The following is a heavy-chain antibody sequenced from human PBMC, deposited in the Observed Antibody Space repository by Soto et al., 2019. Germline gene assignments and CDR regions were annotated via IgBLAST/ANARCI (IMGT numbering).Heavy chain of an antibody. J-gene: IGHJ4*02. D-gene: IGHD3-3*01. CDR3: VTSLNYDFWRDGGRHYYFDY. CDR1: GGSISSSYW. CDR2: IYHSGST. V-gene: IGHV4-4*02. Sequence: SETLSLTCAVSGGSISSSYWWNWVRQPPGRGLEWIGKIYHSGSTNYNPSLKNRVTISVDKSNNQFSLRLSSVTAADTAVYFCVTSLNYDFWRDGGRHYYFDYWGQGTLVTVSS.